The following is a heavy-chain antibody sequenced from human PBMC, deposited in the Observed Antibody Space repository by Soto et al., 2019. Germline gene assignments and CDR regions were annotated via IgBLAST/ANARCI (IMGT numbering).Heavy chain of an antibody. Sequence: SETLSLTCAVSGGAISSENWWTWVRQPPGKGLEWIGEIFHSGGTNYNPSLNSRITISVDNSKNQFSLKVNSVTAADTAVYFCARIPFGYYAMDVWGQGTTVTVS. D-gene: IGHD3-10*01. V-gene: IGHV4-4*02. J-gene: IGHJ6*02. CDR2: IFHSGGT. CDR1: GGAISSENW. CDR3: ARIPFGYYAMDV.